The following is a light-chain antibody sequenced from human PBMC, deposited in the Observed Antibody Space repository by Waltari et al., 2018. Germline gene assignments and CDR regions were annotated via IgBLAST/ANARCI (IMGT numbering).Light chain of an antibody. CDR2: QAS. Sequence: ELVLTQSPGTLSLSPGERATLACRASQSVGRFLAWYQQKPGKAPRLLIYQASNRATGIPDRFSGSGSGTDFSLTISRLEPEDFAVYYCQNHERLPATFGQGTKVEI. J-gene: IGKJ1*01. CDR3: QNHERLPAT. V-gene: IGKV3-20*01. CDR1: QSVGRF.